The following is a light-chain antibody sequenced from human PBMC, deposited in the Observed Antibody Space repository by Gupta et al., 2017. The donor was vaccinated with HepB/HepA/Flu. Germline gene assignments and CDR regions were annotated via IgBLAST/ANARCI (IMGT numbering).Light chain of an antibody. J-gene: IGKJ1*01. CDR2: WSA. CDR3: QQDDSTPHT. Sequence: DIVMTQSPDSLAVSLGERATINCKSSQSVLYSSNNKNYLAWYQQKPGQPPNLLIYWSATRESCVPDRFISSSSGTAYSLPISSLQAEDVAVYYCQQDDSTPHTFGQGTKVEIK. V-gene: IGKV4-1*01. CDR1: QSVLYSSNNKNY.